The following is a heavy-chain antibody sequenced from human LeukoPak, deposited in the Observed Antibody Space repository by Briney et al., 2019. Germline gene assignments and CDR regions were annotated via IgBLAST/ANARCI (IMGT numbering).Heavy chain of an antibody. J-gene: IGHJ4*02. Sequence: PSETLSLTCTVSGXSISSRSCCWGWIRQPPGKGLEWIGTIYYSGSTYYNPSLKSRVTISVDTSKNQFSLRLSSVTAADTAVYYCARQVYSGTHYFDYWGQGTLVTVSS. CDR2: IYYSGST. CDR3: ARQVYSGTHYFDY. D-gene: IGHD1-26*01. V-gene: IGHV4-39*01. CDR1: GXSISSRSCC.